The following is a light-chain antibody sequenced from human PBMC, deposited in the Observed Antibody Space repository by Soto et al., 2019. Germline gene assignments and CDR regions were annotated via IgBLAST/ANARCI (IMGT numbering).Light chain of an antibody. V-gene: IGKV1-9*01. Sequence: DIHLTQSPSFLSASVGDRVTITCRASQGIASSLAWYQQKAGKAPKLLIYGASTLETGVPSRFSGSGPGTELTLTISSLQPEDFGIDYCQQFNSYPLTFGGGTKVEIK. CDR3: QQFNSYPLT. CDR1: QGIASS. CDR2: GAS. J-gene: IGKJ4*01.